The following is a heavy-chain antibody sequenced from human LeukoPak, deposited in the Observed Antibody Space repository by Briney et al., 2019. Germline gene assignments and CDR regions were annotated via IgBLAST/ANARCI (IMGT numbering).Heavy chain of an antibody. CDR3: ARDPRGGTSGDNWFDP. J-gene: IGHJ5*02. D-gene: IGHD1-1*01. CDR1: GGSISSYY. V-gene: IGHV4-59*01. CDR2: IYYSGST. Sequence: AETLSLTCTVSGGSISSYYWIWIRQPPGKGLEWIGYIYYSGSTNYDPSLKSRVTISVDTSKNQFSLKLNSVTAADTAVYYCARDPRGGTSGDNWFDPWGQGTLVTVSS.